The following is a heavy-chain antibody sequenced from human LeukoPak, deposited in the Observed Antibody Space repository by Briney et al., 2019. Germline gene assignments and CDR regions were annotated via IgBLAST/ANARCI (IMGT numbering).Heavy chain of an antibody. D-gene: IGHD3-10*01. CDR3: ARADESELYGSGSYYFDY. J-gene: IGHJ4*02. CDR1: GCSISSYY. Sequence: SETLSLTCTVSGCSISSYYWTWIRQPPGKGLEWIGYIYYSGSTNYNPSLMSRVTISVDTSKNQFAQKLSSVTAAGTAVYYCARADESELYGSGSYYFDYWGQGTLVTVSS. CDR2: IYYSGST. V-gene: IGHV4-59*08.